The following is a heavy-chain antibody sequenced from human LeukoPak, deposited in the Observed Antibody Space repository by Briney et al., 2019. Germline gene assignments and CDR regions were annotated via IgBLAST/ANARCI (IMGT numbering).Heavy chain of an antibody. CDR2: IYYSGST. J-gene: IGHJ4*02. D-gene: IGHD3-3*01. V-gene: IGHV4-38-2*02. Sequence: SETLSLTCSVSGHSISSGYYWGWIRQPPGKGLEWIGSIYYSGSTYYNPSLKSRVTISVDTSKNQFSLKLSSVTAADTAVYYCATPGLRFLEWLSFDYWGQGTLVTVSS. CDR1: GHSISSGYY. CDR3: ATPGLRFLEWLSFDY.